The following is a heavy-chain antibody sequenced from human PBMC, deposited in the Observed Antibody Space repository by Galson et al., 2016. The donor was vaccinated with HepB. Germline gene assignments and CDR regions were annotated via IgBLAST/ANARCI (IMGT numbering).Heavy chain of an antibody. CDR2: VKGKIDGGTI. D-gene: IGHD3-16*02. CDR3: TTHFYRQGFDN. CDR1: GFTFSRAW. J-gene: IGHJ4*02. Sequence: SLRLSCAASGFTFSRAWMSWVRQAPGGGLEWVGHVKGKIDGGTIDYAAPVKGRFTISRDDSRNTFYLQMNSLKTEDTAVYYCTTHFYRQGFDNWGQGTLVTVSS. V-gene: IGHV3-15*07.